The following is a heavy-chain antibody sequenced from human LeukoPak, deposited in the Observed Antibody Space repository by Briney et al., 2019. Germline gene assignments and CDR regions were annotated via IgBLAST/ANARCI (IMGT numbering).Heavy chain of an antibody. D-gene: IGHD2-15*01. Sequence: SSVNVSCKPSGGTFSSYAISWVRQTPGQGLEWMGRIIPIFGTANYAQKFNGRVTITTDESTSTAYMELSSLRSEDTAVYYCARDFEDCSGGSCLYYFDYWGQGTLVTVSS. V-gene: IGHV1-69*05. CDR1: GGTFSSYA. CDR3: ARDFEDCSGGSCLYYFDY. CDR2: IIPIFGTA. J-gene: IGHJ4*02.